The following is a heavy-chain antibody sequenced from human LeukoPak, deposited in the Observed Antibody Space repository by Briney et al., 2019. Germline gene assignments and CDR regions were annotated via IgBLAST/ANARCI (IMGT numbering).Heavy chain of an antibody. CDR1: GYSFTSCW. CDR3: ATSFLGELSSFDY. D-gene: IGHD3-16*02. CDR2: IYPGDSDT. V-gene: IGHV5-51*01. J-gene: IGHJ4*02. Sequence: GESLKISCKGSGYSFTSCWIGWVRQMPGKGLEWMGIIYPGDSDTRYSPSFQGQVTISADKSISTAYLQWSSLKASDTAMYYCATSFLGELSSFDYWGQGTLVTVSS.